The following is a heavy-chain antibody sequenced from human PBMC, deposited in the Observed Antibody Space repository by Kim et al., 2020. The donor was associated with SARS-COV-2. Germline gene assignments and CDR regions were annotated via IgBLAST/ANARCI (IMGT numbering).Heavy chain of an antibody. V-gene: IGHV4-61*02. Sequence: SETLSLTCTVSGGSISSGSYYWSWIRQPAGKGLEWIGRIYTSVSTNYNSSLKSRVTISVDTSKNQFSLKLSSVTAADTAVYYCARGSTADLVEWLEINWGQGALVTVSS. CDR2: IYTSVST. J-gene: IGHJ4*02. D-gene: IGHD5-12*01. CDR3: ARGSTADLVEWLEIN. CDR1: GGSISSGSYY.